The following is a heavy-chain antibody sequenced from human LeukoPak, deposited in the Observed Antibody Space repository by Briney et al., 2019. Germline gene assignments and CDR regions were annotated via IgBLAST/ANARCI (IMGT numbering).Heavy chain of an antibody. V-gene: IGHV3-7*04. D-gene: IGHD1-26*01. Sequence: GTLRLSCAASGFTVSGYWMSWVSQAPVKGLTWVAKRTGDGSEEIYLDSVKSRVTMSRDKAKNSLYLQMNTLRAEDTAVYYCARDCVIVGAPCYDYWGQGTLVTVSS. CDR1: GFTVSGYW. CDR3: ARDCVIVGAPCYDY. CDR2: RTGDGSEE. J-gene: IGHJ4*02.